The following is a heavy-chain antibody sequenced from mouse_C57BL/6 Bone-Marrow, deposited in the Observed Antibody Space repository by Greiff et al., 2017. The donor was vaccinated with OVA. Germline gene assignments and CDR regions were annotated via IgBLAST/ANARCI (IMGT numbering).Heavy chain of an antibody. CDR2: INPGSGGT. CDR3: ARRQLRLRGYFDY. V-gene: IGHV1-54*01. J-gene: IGHJ2*01. D-gene: IGHD3-2*02. Sequence: QVQLQQSGAELVRPGTSVKVSCKASGYAFTNYLIEWVKQRPGQGLEWIGVINPGSGGTNYNEKLKGKATLTADKSSSTAYMQLSSLTSEDSAVYYCARRQLRLRGYFDYWGQGTTLTVSS. CDR1: GYAFTNYL.